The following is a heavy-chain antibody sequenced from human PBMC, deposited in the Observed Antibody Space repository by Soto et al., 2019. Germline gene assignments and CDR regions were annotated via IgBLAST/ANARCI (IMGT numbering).Heavy chain of an antibody. CDR2: INHSGST. Sequence: SETLSLTCAVYGGSFSGYFWNWIRQPPGKGLEWIGEINHSGSTNYNPSLKSRVTISVDTSKNQFSLKLSSVTAADTAVYYCARLPRITIFGVVIEYEGVPNFDYWGQGTLVTVSS. J-gene: IGHJ4*02. V-gene: IGHV4-34*01. CDR3: ARLPRITIFGVVIEYEGVPNFDY. D-gene: IGHD3-3*01. CDR1: GGSFSGYF.